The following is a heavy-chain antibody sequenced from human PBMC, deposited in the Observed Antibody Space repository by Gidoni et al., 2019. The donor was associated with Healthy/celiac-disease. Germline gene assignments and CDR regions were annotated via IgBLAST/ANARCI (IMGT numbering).Heavy chain of an antibody. CDR1: GFPFDDYA. CDR2: ISWNSGSI. D-gene: IGHD6-13*01. CDR3: AKDRYSSSWYSPDY. V-gene: IGHV3-9*01. J-gene: IGHJ4*02. Sequence: EVQLVESGGGLVQPGRSLRLSCAASGFPFDDYAMHWVRQAPGKGLEWVSGISWNSGSIGYADSVKGRFTISRDNAKNSLYQQMNSLRAEDTALYYCAKDRYSSSWYSPDYWGQGTLVTVSS.